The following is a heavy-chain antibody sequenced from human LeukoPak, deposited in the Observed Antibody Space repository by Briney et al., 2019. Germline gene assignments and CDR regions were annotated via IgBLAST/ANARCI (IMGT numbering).Heavy chain of an antibody. CDR2: ISYDGSNK. D-gene: IGHD2-2*01. CDR3: ARGDQNAFDI. Sequence: GRSLRLSCAASGFTFSSYAMHWVRQAPGKGLEWVAVISYDGSNKYHADSVKGRFTISRDNSKNTLYLQMNSLRAEDTAVYYCARGDQNAFDIWGQGTMVTVSS. J-gene: IGHJ3*02. V-gene: IGHV3-30-3*01. CDR1: GFTFSSYA.